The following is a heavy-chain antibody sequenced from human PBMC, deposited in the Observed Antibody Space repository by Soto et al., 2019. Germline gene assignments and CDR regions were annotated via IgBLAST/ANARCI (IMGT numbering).Heavy chain of an antibody. J-gene: IGHJ4*02. CDR3: AKDRHYPRDYFHY. V-gene: IGHV3-23*01. Sequence: GGSLRLSCAASGFTFSSSAISWVRQAPGKGLEWVSAVSANGQGIYYADSVRGRFTISRDNSKNTAFLHMDSLSAEDTAVYYCAKDRHYPRDYFHYWGQGTLVTVS. D-gene: IGHD3-10*01. CDR2: VSANGQGI. CDR1: GFTFSSSA.